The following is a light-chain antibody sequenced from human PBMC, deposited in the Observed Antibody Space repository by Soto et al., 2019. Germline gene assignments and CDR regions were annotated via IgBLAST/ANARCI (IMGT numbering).Light chain of an antibody. CDR3: QQRSNWPPD. J-gene: IGKJ3*01. CDR2: DAS. CDR1: QSVSSY. Sequence: EIVLTQSPATPSFSPGEKATISFMVSQSVSSYLAWYQQKPGQAPRLLIYDASNRATGIPARFSGSGSGTDFTLTISSLEPEDFAVYYCQQRSNWPPDFGPGTKVDIK. V-gene: IGKV3-11*01.